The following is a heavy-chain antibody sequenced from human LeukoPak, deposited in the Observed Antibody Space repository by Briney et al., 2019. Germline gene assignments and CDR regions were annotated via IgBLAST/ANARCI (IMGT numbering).Heavy chain of an antibody. D-gene: IGHD2-15*01. Sequence: PSETLSLTCTVSGYSISSGYYWGWIRQPPGKGLEWIGSIYHSGSTNYNPSLKSRVTILIDTFKNQFSLKLSSVTAADTAVYYCARVGSGVLDYWGQGTLVTVSS. CDR1: GYSISSGYY. CDR3: ARVGSGVLDY. CDR2: IYHSGST. V-gene: IGHV4-38-2*02. J-gene: IGHJ4*02.